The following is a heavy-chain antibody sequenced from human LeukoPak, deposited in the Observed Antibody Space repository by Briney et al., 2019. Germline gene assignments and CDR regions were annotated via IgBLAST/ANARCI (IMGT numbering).Heavy chain of an antibody. J-gene: IGHJ5*02. Sequence: SVKVSCKASGGTFSSYAISWVRQAPGQGLEWMGGIIPIFGTANYAQKFQGRVTITADESTSTAYMELSSLRSEDTAVYYCARDYDYGDYNWFDPWGQGTLVTVSS. V-gene: IGHV1-69*13. D-gene: IGHD4-17*01. CDR2: IIPIFGTA. CDR3: ARDYDYGDYNWFDP. CDR1: GGTFSSYA.